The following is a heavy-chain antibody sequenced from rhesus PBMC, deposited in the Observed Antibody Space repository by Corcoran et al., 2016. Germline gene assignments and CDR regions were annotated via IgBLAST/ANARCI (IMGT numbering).Heavy chain of an antibody. V-gene: IGHV4-169*02. J-gene: IGHJ4*01. CDR3: ASGGYYIPANFDY. CDR1: GGPISSSY. CDR2: IYGSGSSN. D-gene: IGHD2-2*01. Sequence: QLQLQESGPGLVKPSETLSVTCAVSGGPISSSYWIWMRQAPRKGLEWIGYIYGSGSSNKYNPSLKSRVTLSVYTSKNQLSLKLSSVTAAETAVYYCASGGYYIPANFDYWGQGVLVTVSS.